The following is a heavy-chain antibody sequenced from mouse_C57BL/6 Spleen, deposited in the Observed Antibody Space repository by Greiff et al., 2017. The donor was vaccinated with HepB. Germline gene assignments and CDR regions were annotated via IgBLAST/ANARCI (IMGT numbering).Heavy chain of an antibody. Sequence: VQLQQPGAELVKPGASVKMSCKASGYTFTSYWITWVKQRPGQGLEWIGDIYPGSGSTNYNEKFKSKATLTVDTSSSTAYMQLSSLTSEDSAVYYCARSDYGYDGGYAMDYWGQGTSVTVSS. J-gene: IGHJ4*01. CDR2: IYPGSGST. D-gene: IGHD2-2*01. CDR1: GYTFTSYW. V-gene: IGHV1-55*01. CDR3: ARSDYGYDGGYAMDY.